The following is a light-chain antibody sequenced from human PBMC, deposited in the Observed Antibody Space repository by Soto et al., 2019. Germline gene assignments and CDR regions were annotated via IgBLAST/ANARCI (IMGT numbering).Light chain of an antibody. CDR2: AAS. CDR3: QQYGSSPWT. J-gene: IGKJ1*01. CDR1: QSIRSY. V-gene: IGKV1-39*01. Sequence: DIQLTQSPSSLSASVGDRVTITCRASQSIRSYLNWYQQKPGKAPKLLIYAASSLQTGVSSRFSGSGSGTDFTLTISRLEPEDFAVYYCQQYGSSPWTFGQGTKVDIK.